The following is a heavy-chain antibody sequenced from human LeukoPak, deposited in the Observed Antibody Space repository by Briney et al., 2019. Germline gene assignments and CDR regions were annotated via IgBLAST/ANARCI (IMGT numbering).Heavy chain of an antibody. J-gene: IGHJ4*02. V-gene: IGHV1-18*01. CDR1: GYTFTSYG. CDR2: ISAYNGNT. Sequence: ASVKVSCKASGYTFTSYGISWVRQAPGQGLEWMGWISAYNGNTNYAQKLQGRVTMTTDTSTSTAYMELRSLRSEDTAVYYCARDRTRYSSSWHLFDYWGQGTLVTVSS. CDR3: ARDRTRYSSSWHLFDY. D-gene: IGHD6-13*01.